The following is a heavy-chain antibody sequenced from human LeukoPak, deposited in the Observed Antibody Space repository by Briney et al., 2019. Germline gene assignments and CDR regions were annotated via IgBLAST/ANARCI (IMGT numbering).Heavy chain of an antibody. Sequence: SETLSLTCAVSGGSISSGNWWSWVRQPPGKGLEWIGEIYHSGSTNYIPSLKSRITMSVDKSKNQFSLKLSSVTAADTAVYYCARLVVIAAGSDYWGQGTLVTVSS. CDR1: GGSISSGNW. J-gene: IGHJ4*02. CDR3: ARLVVIAAGSDY. V-gene: IGHV4-4*02. D-gene: IGHD2-15*01. CDR2: IYHSGST.